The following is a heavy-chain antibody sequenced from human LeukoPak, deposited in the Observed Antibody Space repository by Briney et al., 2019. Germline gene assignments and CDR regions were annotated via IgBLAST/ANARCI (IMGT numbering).Heavy chain of an antibody. CDR1: GITFSSYG. D-gene: IGHD1-26*01. CDR2: IWYDGSNK. CDR3: ARAVGATPFDY. Sequence: GRSLGLSCAASGITFSSYGMHWVRQAPGKGLEWVAVIWYDGSNKYYADSVKGRFTISRDNSKNTLYLQMNSLRAEDTAVYYCARAVGATPFDYWGQGTLVTVSS. J-gene: IGHJ4*02. V-gene: IGHV3-33*01.